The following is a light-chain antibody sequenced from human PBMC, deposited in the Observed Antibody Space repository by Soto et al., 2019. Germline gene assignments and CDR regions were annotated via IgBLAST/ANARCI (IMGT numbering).Light chain of an antibody. V-gene: IGKV3D-20*01. J-gene: IGKJ1*01. Sequence: EIVLTQSPATLSLSPGDRATLSCGASQSVSNNYLAWYQHKPGLAHRVLIYDASRRAAGIPDRFSGSGSGTDFTLTISRLEPEDFAVYYWQQQGSSPWTFGQGTRVETK. CDR2: DAS. CDR1: QSVSNNY. CDR3: QQQGSSPWT.